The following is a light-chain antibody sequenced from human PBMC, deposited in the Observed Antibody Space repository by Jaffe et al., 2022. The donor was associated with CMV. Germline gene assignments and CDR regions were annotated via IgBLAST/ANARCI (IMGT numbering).Light chain of an antibody. V-gene: IGLV1-44*01. CDR2: NNN. CDR1: SSNIGSNT. CDR3: VTWDDSLRAVV. Sequence: QSVLTQPPSASGTPGQRVTISCSGRSSNIGSNTVNWYQQLPGTAPKLLIYNNNQRPSGVPDRFSGYKSGTSASLAISGLQSDDEADYYCVTWDDSLRAVVFGGGTKLTAL. J-gene: IGLJ2*01.